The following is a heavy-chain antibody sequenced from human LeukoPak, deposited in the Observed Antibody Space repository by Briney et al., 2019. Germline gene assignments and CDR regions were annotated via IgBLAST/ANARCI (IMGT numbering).Heavy chain of an antibody. J-gene: IGHJ4*02. CDR1: GGSISTYH. CDR3: ARAVISFGGGIAKGFDC. V-gene: IGHV4-59*01. D-gene: IGHD3-16*02. Sequence: PSQTLSPTCTVSGGSISTYHCSWIRQPPGKGPEWIGYVYYSGSTDYSPSLKSRATISVDTSMNQFSLSLSSVTAADTAIYYCARAVISFGGGIAKGFDCWGQGTLVSVSS. CDR2: VYYSGST.